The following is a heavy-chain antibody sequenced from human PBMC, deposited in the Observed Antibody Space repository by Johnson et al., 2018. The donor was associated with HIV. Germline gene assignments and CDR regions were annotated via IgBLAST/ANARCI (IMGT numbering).Heavy chain of an antibody. Sequence: EKLVESGGGVVRPGGSLRLSCAASGFTFDDYGMSWVRQAPGKGLEWVAFIRYDGSDKYYVDSLKGRFTISRDNAKNSLYLQMNSLRAEDTALYYCARQGGWAFDIWGQGTMVTVSS. CDR2: IRYDGSDK. D-gene: IGHD3-16*01. CDR3: ARQGGWAFDI. V-gene: IGHV3-20*04. J-gene: IGHJ3*02. CDR1: GFTFDDYG.